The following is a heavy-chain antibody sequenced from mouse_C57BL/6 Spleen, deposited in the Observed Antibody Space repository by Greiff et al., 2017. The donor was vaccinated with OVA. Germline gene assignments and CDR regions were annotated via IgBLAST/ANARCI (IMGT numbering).Heavy chain of an antibody. CDR3: ASFYYGSSDYYAMDY. Sequence: VQLKESGAGLVQPGGSLSLSCAASGFTFTDYYMSWVRQPPGKALEWLGFIRDKTNGYTSDYSASVKGRFTFSRDNSQRILYLHMNAVGAEDSATYYCASFYYGSSDYYAMDYWGQGTSVTVSS. J-gene: IGHJ4*01. CDR2: IRDKTNGYTS. V-gene: IGHV7-3*01. CDR1: GFTFTDYY. D-gene: IGHD1-1*01.